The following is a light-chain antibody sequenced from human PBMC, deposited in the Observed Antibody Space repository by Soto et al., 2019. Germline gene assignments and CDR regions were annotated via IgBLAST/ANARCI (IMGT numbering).Light chain of an antibody. CDR3: CSYAGSSTLV. CDR1: SSVVGSYNL. Sequence: QSALTQPASVSGSPGQSITISCTGTSSVVGSYNLVSWYQQHPGKAPKLMIYEGSKRPSGVSNRFSGSKSGNTASLTISGLQAEDEADYYCCSYAGSSTLVFGGGTKVTV. V-gene: IGLV2-23*01. J-gene: IGLJ2*01. CDR2: EGS.